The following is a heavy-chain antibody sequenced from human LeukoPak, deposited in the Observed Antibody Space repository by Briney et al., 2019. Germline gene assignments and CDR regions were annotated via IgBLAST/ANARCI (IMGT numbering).Heavy chain of an antibody. CDR3: GRGGMVVVPGARKSAASLETNFDS. CDR1: GGSFSGFC. CDR2: IHNSGTN. V-gene: IGHV4-34*01. D-gene: IGHD2-2*01. Sequence: PSETLSLTCAVYGGSFSGFCWSWIRPPPGKVLEWIGEIHNSGTNNYNPPIKSRVIITVNTSKNQSALKVRSMIAADMAVYYCGRGGMVVVPGARKSAASLETNFDSWGQGTLVTVSS. J-gene: IGHJ4*02.